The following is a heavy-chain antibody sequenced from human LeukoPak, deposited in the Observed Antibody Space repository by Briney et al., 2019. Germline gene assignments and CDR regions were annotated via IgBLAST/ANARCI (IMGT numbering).Heavy chain of an antibody. CDR3: AKEASYCTNGVCYSRIFDT. J-gene: IGHJ5*02. D-gene: IGHD2-8*01. Sequence: GGSLRLSCAASGFTFSSYAMSWVRQAPGKGLEWVSAISGSGGSTFYADSVKGRFTMSRDNSKNTLHLQMNSLRAEDTAVYYCAKEASYCTNGVCYSRIFDTWGQGTLVTVSS. CDR2: ISGSGGST. V-gene: IGHV3-23*01. CDR1: GFTFSSYA.